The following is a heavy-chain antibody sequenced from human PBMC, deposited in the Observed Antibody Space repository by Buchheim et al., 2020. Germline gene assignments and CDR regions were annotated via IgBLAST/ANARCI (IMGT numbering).Heavy chain of an antibody. CDR2: IYYGGST. CDR1: GGSISNSASYY. D-gene: IGHD3-22*01. J-gene: IGHJ5*02. CDR3: ARDLNYYDTSGLNWFDP. Sequence: QQQLQESGPGLVKPSETLSLTCTVSGGSISNSASYYWGWIRQPPGKGLEWIGSIYYGGSTYYNPSLKSRGTISVDTSQNQFSLKLSSVTAADTAVYYCARDLNYYDTSGLNWFDPWGQGTL. V-gene: IGHV4-39*07.